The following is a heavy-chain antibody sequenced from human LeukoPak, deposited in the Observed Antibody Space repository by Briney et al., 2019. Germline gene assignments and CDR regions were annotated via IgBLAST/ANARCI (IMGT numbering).Heavy chain of an antibody. D-gene: IGHD6-19*01. V-gene: IGHV4-59*08. CDR2: IYYSGRT. J-gene: IGHJ4*02. CDR3: ARGTDITVAGNY. CDR1: GGSISTYY. Sequence: SETLSLTCTVSGGSISTYYWYWIRQPPGKGLEWIGYIYYSGRTNYNRSFKSRVTISLDTSRNQFSLRLSSVTAADTAMYYCARGTDITVAGNYWGQGTLVTVSS.